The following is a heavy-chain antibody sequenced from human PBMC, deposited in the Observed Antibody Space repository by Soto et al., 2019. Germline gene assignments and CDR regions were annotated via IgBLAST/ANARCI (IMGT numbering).Heavy chain of an antibody. V-gene: IGHV4-59*01. J-gene: IGHJ5*02. CDR1: GGSISTYY. CDR2: IYYSGTT. D-gene: IGHD1-26*01. Sequence: QVQLQESGPGLVKPSETLSLTCTVSGGSISTYYWSWIRQPPGKGLEWIGYIYYSGTTNYNPSLRGRVTISLDTSKNRFSLKLSSVTAADTAVYYCARGKYSGSYYDWFDPWGQGTLVTVSS. CDR3: ARGKYSGSYYDWFDP.